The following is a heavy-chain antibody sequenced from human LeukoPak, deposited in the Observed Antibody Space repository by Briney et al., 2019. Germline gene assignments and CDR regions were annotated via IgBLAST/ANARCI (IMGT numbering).Heavy chain of an antibody. V-gene: IGHV1-69*02. D-gene: IGHD3-10*01. Sequence: SVKVSCXASGGTFSSYTISWVRQAPGQGLEWMGRIIPILGIANYAQKFQGRVTITADKSTSTAYMELSSLRSEDTAVYYCASSGSGSQYYMDVWGKGTTVTVSS. CDR2: IIPILGIA. J-gene: IGHJ6*03. CDR1: GGTFSSYT. CDR3: ASSGSGSQYYMDV.